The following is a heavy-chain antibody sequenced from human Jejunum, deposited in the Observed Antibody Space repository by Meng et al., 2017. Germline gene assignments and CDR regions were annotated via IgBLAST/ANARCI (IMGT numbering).Heavy chain of an antibody. V-gene: IGHV4-31*03. CDR1: GGSLRTGAYY. J-gene: IGHJ5*02. D-gene: IGHD1-7*01. Sequence: HMQEPGPGLVKPSPPPSLTRTVSGGSLRTGAYYWSWIRQHPGKGLEWIGYIYYTGSTFYNPSLKSRVSISLETSKNQFSLKVTSVTAADTAFYYCARLGITETIGGFDPWGQGILVTVSS. CDR3: ARLGITETIGGFDP. CDR2: IYYTGST.